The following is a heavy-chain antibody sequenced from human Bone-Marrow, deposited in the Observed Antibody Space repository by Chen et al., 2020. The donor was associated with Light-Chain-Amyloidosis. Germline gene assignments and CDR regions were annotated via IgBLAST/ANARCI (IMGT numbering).Heavy chain of an antibody. CDR3: ARDPPGSGFAFDY. CDR1: GFTFSTHA. V-gene: IGHV3-33*01. Sequence: QEELVESGGGVVQPGRSLRPSCAASGFTFSTHAMHWVRQAPGKGLEWVAFIWYDGSNKHYADSVKGRFTISRDNSKNTVFLEMNSLRAEDTAVYFCARDPPGSGFAFDYWGQGTLVTVSS. CDR2: IWYDGSNK. J-gene: IGHJ4*02. D-gene: IGHD3-10*01.